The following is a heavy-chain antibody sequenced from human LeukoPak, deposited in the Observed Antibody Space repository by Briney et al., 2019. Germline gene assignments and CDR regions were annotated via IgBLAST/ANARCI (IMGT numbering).Heavy chain of an antibody. Sequence: SETLSLTCTVSGGSISSYYWSWIRQPPGKGLEWIGYIYYTGSTNYNPSLKSRVTISLDTSKNQYSLRLSSVTAADTAVYYCAVDFGSHRVVYWGQGSLVTVSS. V-gene: IGHV4-59*08. D-gene: IGHD3-3*01. CDR1: GGSISSYY. CDR3: AVDFGSHRVVY. J-gene: IGHJ4*01. CDR2: IYYTGST.